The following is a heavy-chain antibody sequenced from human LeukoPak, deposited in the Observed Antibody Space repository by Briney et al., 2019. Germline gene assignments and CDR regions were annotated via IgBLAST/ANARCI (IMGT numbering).Heavy chain of an antibody. Sequence: ASVKVSCKASGYTFTGQFMHWVRQAPGQGLEWMGWINPNTGDTNYAQKFQGRVTMTRDTTINTDYMDLSRLTSDDTAVYYCASYPRYMSSPPFDYWGQGTLVTVSS. D-gene: IGHD5-12*01. CDR1: GYTFTGQF. J-gene: IGHJ4*02. CDR2: INPNTGDT. CDR3: ASYPRYMSSPPFDY. V-gene: IGHV1-2*02.